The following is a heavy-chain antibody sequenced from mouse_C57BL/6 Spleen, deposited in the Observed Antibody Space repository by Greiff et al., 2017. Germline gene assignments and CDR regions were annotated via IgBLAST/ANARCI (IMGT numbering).Heavy chain of an antibody. V-gene: IGHV1-81*01. CDR3: AREVPYYFDY. CDR2: IYPRSGNT. Sequence: QVQLQQSGAELARPGASVKLSCTASGYTFTGYGISWVQQTTGQGLEWIGYIYPRSGNTYYNEKFKGQATLTADNASSAAYMELRRLTSEDSAGYFCAREVPYYFDYWGQGTTLTVSS. CDR1: GYTFTGYG. D-gene: IGHD6-1*01. J-gene: IGHJ2*01.